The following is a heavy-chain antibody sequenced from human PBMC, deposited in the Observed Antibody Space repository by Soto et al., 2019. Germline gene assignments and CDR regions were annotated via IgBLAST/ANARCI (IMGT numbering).Heavy chain of an antibody. J-gene: IGHJ2*01. CDR1: GFDVSSNY. V-gene: IGHV3-53*04. D-gene: IGHD3-10*01. CDR3: ARDLRLVGFGDCDL. Sequence: EVQLVESGGGLVQPGGSLRLSCAASGFDVSSNYMSWVRQAPGKGLDWIAFIYSGGTTHYADSVRGRFTVSRHNSNSTLDLQMTSLRAEDRAVYCCARDLRLVGFGDCDLWGRGTLVTVSS. CDR2: IYSGGTT.